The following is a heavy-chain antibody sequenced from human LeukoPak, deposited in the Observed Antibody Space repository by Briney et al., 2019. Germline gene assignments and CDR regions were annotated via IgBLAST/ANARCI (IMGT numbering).Heavy chain of an antibody. D-gene: IGHD3-10*01. CDR2: INHSGST. V-gene: IGHV4-34*01. CDR3: ARNRASNYYGSGSYSYYFDY. J-gene: IGHJ4*02. CDR1: GGSFGGYY. Sequence: PSETLSLTCAVYGGSFGGYYWSWIRQPPGKGLEWIGEINHSGSTNYNPSLKSRVTISVGTSKNQFSLKLSSVTAADTAVYYCARNRASNYYGSGSYSYYFDYWGQGTLVTVSS.